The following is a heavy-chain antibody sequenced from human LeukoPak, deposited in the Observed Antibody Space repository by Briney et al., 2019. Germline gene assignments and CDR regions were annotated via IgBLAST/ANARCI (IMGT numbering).Heavy chain of an antibody. V-gene: IGHV4-34*01. CDR1: GGSFSGYY. Sequence: SETLSLTCAVYGGSFSGYYWSWIRQPPGKGLEWIGEINHSGSTNYNPSLKSRVTISVDTSKNQFSLKLSSVTAAGTAVYYCAILYYDSSGYHAYWGQGTLVTVSS. CDR3: AILYYDSSGYHAY. CDR2: INHSGST. D-gene: IGHD3-22*01. J-gene: IGHJ4*02.